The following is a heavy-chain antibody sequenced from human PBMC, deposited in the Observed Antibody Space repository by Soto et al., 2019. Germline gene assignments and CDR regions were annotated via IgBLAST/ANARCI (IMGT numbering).Heavy chain of an antibody. CDR2: ISGSGGST. V-gene: IGHV3-23*01. CDR3: AKKAVVHS. D-gene: IGHD2-15*01. CDR1: GFTFSSYV. J-gene: IGHJ4*02. Sequence: EVQLLESGGGLVQPGGTLRLSCAASGFTFSSYVMSWVRQAPGKGLEWVSGISGSGGSTYYADSVKGRFTISRDNSKNTLYLQMSSLSVEHTAVYYCAKKAVVHSWGQGTLVTVSS.